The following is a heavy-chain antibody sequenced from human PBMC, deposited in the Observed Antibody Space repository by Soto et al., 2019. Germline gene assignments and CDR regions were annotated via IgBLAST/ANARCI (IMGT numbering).Heavy chain of an antibody. Sequence: QVQLVESGGGVVQPGKSLRLSCAASGFNFSGYAMHWVRQAPGKGLEWVAVISYDGSTKYYAESMKGRFTISRDNSKNTLYLQMNTLRAEDTAVFFCATENKNWELLYWGQGTLVTVSS. D-gene: IGHD1-26*01. CDR3: ATENKNWELLY. CDR1: GFNFSGYA. CDR2: ISYDGSTK. V-gene: IGHV3-30-3*01. J-gene: IGHJ4*02.